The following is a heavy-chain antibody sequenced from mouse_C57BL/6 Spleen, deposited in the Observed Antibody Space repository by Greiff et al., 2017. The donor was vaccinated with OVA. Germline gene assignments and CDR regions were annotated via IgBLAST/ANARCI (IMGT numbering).Heavy chain of an antibody. CDR2: IRSKSNNYAT. Sequence: EVKLVESGGGLVQPKGSLKLSCAASGFSFNTYAMNWVRQAPGKGLEWVARIRSKSNNYATYYADSVKDRFTISRDDSESMLYLQMNNLKTEDTAMYYCVRQGYYYGSSYVDYFDYWGQGTTLTVSS. D-gene: IGHD1-1*01. CDR3: VRQGYYYGSSYVDYFDY. V-gene: IGHV10-1*01. J-gene: IGHJ2*01. CDR1: GFSFNTYA.